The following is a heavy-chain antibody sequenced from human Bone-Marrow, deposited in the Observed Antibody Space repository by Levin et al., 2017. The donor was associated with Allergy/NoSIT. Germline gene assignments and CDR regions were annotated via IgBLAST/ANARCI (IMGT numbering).Heavy chain of an antibody. J-gene: IGHJ6*02. CDR1: GFTVSSNY. V-gene: IGHV3-53*01. CDR3: ARVSEDYYYYGMDV. Sequence: GGSLRLSCAASGFTVSSNYMSWVRQAPGKGLEWVSVIYSGGSTYYADSVKGRFTISRDNSKNTLYLQMNSLRAEDTAVYYCARVSEDYYYYGMDVWGQGTTVTVSS. CDR2: IYSGGST.